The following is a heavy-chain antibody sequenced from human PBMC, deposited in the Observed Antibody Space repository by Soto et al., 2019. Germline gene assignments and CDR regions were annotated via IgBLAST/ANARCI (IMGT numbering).Heavy chain of an antibody. J-gene: IGHJ4*01. V-gene: IGHV3-30*18. CDR3: AQEIEVAGDLDY. CDR1: GFTFSNYG. D-gene: IGHD6-19*01. Sequence: GGSLRLSCIASGFTFSNYGIHWVRQAPGKGLEWVAVVSSDGYTKYYADSVKGRFTISRDNSKNTLYLQMDSLRPEDTAVYYCAQEIEVAGDLDYWGLGTLVTVYS. CDR2: VSSDGYTK.